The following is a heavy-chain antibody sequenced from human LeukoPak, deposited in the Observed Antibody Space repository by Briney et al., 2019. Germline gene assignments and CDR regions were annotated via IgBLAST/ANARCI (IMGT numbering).Heavy chain of an antibody. CDR3: ARGPNKSDGGNSGSAWFDP. Sequence: ASVKVSCKASGYTFTTYDINWVRQAPGQGLEWMGWMNPNSGNTVYAQKFQGRVTMTRNTSISTAYMELSSLRSEDTAVYYCARGPNKSDGGNSGSAWFDPWGQGTLVTVSS. CDR1: GYTFTTYD. J-gene: IGHJ5*02. D-gene: IGHD4-23*01. V-gene: IGHV1-8*01. CDR2: MNPNSGNT.